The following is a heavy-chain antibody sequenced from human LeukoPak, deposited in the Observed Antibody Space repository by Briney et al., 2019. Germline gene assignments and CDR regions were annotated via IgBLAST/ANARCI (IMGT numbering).Heavy chain of an antibody. D-gene: IGHD3-22*01. CDR1: GFTFSSHN. CDR3: ARATSDSSGYPVSDF. CDR2: ISSNNTI. V-gene: IGHV3-48*03. J-gene: IGHJ4*02. Sequence: GGSLRLSCVASGFTFSSHNMNWVRQAPGKGLEWVSYISSNNTIYYRDSVQGRFIISRDNAKNSLSLQMNSLRAEDSGIYYCARATSDSSGYPVSDFWGQGTLVTVSS.